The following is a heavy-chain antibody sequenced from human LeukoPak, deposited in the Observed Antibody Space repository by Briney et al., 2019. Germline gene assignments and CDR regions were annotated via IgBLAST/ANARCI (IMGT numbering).Heavy chain of an antibody. D-gene: IGHD7-27*01. V-gene: IGHV3-30*04. CDR3: AKASANWVTDAFDI. J-gene: IGHJ3*02. CDR2: ISYDGSNK. Sequence: GRSLRLSCAASGFTFSSYAMHWVRQAPGKGLEWVAVISYDGSNKYYADSVKGRFTISRDNSKNTLYLQMNSLRAEDTAVYYCAKASANWVTDAFDIWGQGTMVTVSS. CDR1: GFTFSSYA.